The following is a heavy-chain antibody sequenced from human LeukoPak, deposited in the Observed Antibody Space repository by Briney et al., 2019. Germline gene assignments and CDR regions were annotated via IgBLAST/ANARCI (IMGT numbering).Heavy chain of an antibody. V-gene: IGHV3-74*01. J-gene: IGHJ3*02. CDR2: IDGDGSTT. D-gene: IGHD7-27*01. CDR1: GSTFSSYW. Sequence: GGSLRLSCAASGSTFSSYWMHWVRQAAGKGLVWVSRIDGDGSTTRYADSVKGRFTISRDNAKNTLYLQMNSLTAEDTAVYYCASPSLGINAFDIWGQGTRVTVSS. CDR3: ASPSLGINAFDI.